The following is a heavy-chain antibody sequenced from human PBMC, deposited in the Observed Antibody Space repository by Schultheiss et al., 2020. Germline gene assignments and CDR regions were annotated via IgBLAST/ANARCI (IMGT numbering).Heavy chain of an antibody. D-gene: IGHD1-1*01. J-gene: IGHJ6*04. CDR1: GFTFSDYY. CDR3: ARGGGTGIDGMDV. CDR2: ISYDGSNK. Sequence: GGSLRLSCAASGFTFSDYYMSWVRQAPGKGLEWVAVISYDGSNKYYADSVKGRFTISRDNSKNTLYLQMNSLRAEDTAVYYCARGGGTGIDGMDVWGKGTTVTVSS. V-gene: IGHV3-30*03.